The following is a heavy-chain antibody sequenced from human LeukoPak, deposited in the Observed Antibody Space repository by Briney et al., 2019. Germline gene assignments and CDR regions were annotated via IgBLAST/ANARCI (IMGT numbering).Heavy chain of an antibody. V-gene: IGHV3-9*01. D-gene: IGHD3-10*01. Sequence: PGRSLRLSCAASGFTFDDYAMHWVRQAPGKGLEWVSGISWNSGSIGYADSVQGRFTISRDNAKNSLYLQMSSLRAEDTALYYCAKVGRTIQWFGEGGGDAFDIWGQGTMVTVSS. CDR3: AKVGRTIQWFGEGGGDAFDI. CDR2: ISWNSGSI. J-gene: IGHJ3*02. CDR1: GFTFDDYA.